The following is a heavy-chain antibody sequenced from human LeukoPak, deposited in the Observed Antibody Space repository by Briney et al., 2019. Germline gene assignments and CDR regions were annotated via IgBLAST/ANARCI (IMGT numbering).Heavy chain of an antibody. D-gene: IGHD2-8*01. CDR2: INPNSGGT. Sequence: ASVKVSCKASGYTFTGYYMHWVRQAPGQGLEWMGLINPNSGGTNYAQKFQGRVTMTRDTSISTAYMELSRLRSDDAAVYYCARGPRHFVPGYYYYMDVWGKGTTVTVSS. CDR1: GYTFTGYY. V-gene: IGHV1-2*02. CDR3: ARGPRHFVPGYYYYMDV. J-gene: IGHJ6*03.